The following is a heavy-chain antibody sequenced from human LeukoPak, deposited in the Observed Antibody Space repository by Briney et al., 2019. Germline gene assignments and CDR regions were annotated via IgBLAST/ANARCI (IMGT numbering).Heavy chain of an antibody. J-gene: IGHJ4*02. CDR2: ISGDGANT. Sequence: GGSLRLSCAASGFILRNYAMSWVRQAPGKGLEWFLAISGDGANTYSAGSVRGRFTVSRDNAKNSLYLQMNSLRAEDTAVYYCAREVSEGFDFWGQGTLVTVSS. D-gene: IGHD3-22*01. CDR1: GFILRNYA. CDR3: AREVSEGFDF. V-gene: IGHV3-23*01.